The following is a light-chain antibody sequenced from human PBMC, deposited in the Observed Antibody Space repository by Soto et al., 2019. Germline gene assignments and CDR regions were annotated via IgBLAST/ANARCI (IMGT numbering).Light chain of an antibody. CDR2: GAS. V-gene: IGKV3-15*01. Sequence: EIVMTQSPATLSVSPGERATLSCRASQSVSSNLAWYQQKPGQAPRLLIYGASTRATGIPARFSGSGSGTEFNFNLHSLKFEDFAVFFRPPHNNWPRTFGQGTKVEIK. J-gene: IGKJ1*01. CDR3: PPHNNWPRT. CDR1: QSVSSN.